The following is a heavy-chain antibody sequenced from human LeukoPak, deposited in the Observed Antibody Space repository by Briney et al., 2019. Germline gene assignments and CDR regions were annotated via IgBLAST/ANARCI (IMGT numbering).Heavy chain of an antibody. CDR3: ARDSSSWYREYYFDY. Sequence: GSLRLSCAASGFIFSSYWMMWVRQPPGKGLEWIGEIYHSGSTNYNPSLKSRVTISVDKSKNQFSLKLSSVTAADTAVYYCARDSSSWYREYYFDYWGQGTLVTVSS. CDR2: IYHSGST. CDR1: GFIFSSYW. D-gene: IGHD6-13*01. J-gene: IGHJ4*02. V-gene: IGHV4-4*02.